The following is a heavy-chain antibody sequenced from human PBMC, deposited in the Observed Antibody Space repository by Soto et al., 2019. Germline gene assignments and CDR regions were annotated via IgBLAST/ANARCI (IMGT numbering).Heavy chain of an antibody. J-gene: IGHJ5*02. CDR3: ARDIGSTSTNRFDP. V-gene: IGHV3-11*04. CDR2: ISSSSSTI. Sequence: PGGSLRLSCAASGFTFSDYYMSWIRQAPGKGLEWVSYISSSSSTIYYADSVKGRFTISRDNAKNSLYLQMNSLRAEDTAVYYCARDIGSTSTNRFDPWGQGTLVTVSS. CDR1: GFTFSDYY. D-gene: IGHD1-26*01.